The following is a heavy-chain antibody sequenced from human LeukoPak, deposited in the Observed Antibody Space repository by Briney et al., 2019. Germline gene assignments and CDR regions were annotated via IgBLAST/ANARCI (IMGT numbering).Heavy chain of an antibody. V-gene: IGHV4-61*01. CDR2: IYYSGST. D-gene: IGHD6-6*01. CDR1: GYSISSGYF. CDR3: ARESFAARWD. Sequence: SETLSLTCTVSGYSISSGYFWGWIRQPPGKGLELIGYIYYSGSTNYNPSLKSRVTISVDTSKNQFSLKLSSVTAADTAVYYCARESFAARWDWGQGTLVTVSS. J-gene: IGHJ4*02.